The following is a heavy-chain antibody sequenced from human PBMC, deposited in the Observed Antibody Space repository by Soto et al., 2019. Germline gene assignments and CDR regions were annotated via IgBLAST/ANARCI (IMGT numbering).Heavy chain of an antibody. CDR2: TYYRSKWYN. Sequence: LSLTCAISGDSVSSNSAAWNWIRQSPSRGLEWLGRTYYRSKWYNDYAVSVKSRITINPDTSKNQFSLQLNPVTPEDTAVYYCAREDRQWLVRGSGYYYGMDVWGQGTTVTVSS. CDR3: AREDRQWLVRGSGYYYGMDV. D-gene: IGHD6-19*01. V-gene: IGHV6-1*01. CDR1: GDSVSSNSAA. J-gene: IGHJ6*02.